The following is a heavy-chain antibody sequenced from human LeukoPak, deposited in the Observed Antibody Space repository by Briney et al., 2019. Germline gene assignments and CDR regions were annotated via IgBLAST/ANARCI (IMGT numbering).Heavy chain of an antibody. CDR1: GFSLSTSGVG. Sequence: SGPTLVKPTQTLTLTRTFSGFSLSTSGVGVGWIRQPPGKALECLALIYWVDGKCYSPSMKSKHTINKDTSKHKVGLTMTNMHPVDTATYYCAHTSSGLLFDYWGQGTLVTVSS. J-gene: IGHJ4*02. CDR3: AHTSSGLLFDY. CDR2: IYWVDGK. V-gene: IGHV2-5*02. D-gene: IGHD6-19*01.